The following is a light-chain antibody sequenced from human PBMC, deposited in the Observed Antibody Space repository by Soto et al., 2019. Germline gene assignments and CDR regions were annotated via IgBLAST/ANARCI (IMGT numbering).Light chain of an antibody. CDR2: GAS. V-gene: IGKV3-15*01. CDR1: QSVGSN. CDR3: QQYNSWPPAYT. J-gene: IGKJ2*01. Sequence: EIVLTQSPVTLSVSPGEGATLSCRSSQSVGSNLAWYQQKPGQTPRLLIYGASTRPTGIPARFSGSGSGAEFTLTISSLQSEDFAVYYCQQYNSWPPAYTFGQGTKLEIK.